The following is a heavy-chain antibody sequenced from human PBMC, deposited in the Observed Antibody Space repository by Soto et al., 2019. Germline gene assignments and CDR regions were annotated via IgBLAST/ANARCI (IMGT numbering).Heavy chain of an antibody. Sequence: PGGSLRLPFAASGFTFTTYAMSWFRQAPGKGLEWVSAISGSGGSTYYADSVKGRFTVSRDASRNTMYLQMNSLRAEDTAVYYCANARREPGLLYYYGSCGSDYWGQGTLVTVSS. CDR2: ISGSGGST. D-gene: IGHD3-22*01. CDR1: GFTFTTYA. V-gene: IGHV3-23*01. CDR3: ANARREPGLLYYYGSCGSDY. J-gene: IGHJ4*02.